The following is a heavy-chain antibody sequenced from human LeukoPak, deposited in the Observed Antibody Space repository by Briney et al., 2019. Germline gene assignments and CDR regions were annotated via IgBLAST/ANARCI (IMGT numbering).Heavy chain of an antibody. J-gene: IGHJ4*02. Sequence: GGSLRLSCAASGFTFSSYSMNWVRQAPGKGLEWVSYISRSSSTIYYADSVKGRFTISRDNAKNSLYLQMNSLRAEDTAVYYCARKGGVLEWLGYWGQGTLVTVSS. CDR1: GFTFSSYS. CDR3: ARKGGVLEWLGY. CDR2: ISRSSSTI. D-gene: IGHD3-3*01. V-gene: IGHV3-48*01.